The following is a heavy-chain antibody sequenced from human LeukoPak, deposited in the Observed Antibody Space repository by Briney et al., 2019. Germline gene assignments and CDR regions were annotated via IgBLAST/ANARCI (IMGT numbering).Heavy chain of an antibody. Sequence: SETLSLTCTVSGGSINSGSYYWSRIRQPAGKGLEWIGRIYTSGSTNYNPSLKSRVTMSVDTSKNQFSLKLSSVTAADTAVYYCARDYYGSGSYYTGNYYYYMDVWGKGTTVTISS. CDR1: GGSINSGSYY. CDR3: ARDYYGSGSYYTGNYYYYMDV. V-gene: IGHV4-61*02. D-gene: IGHD3-10*01. CDR2: IYTSGST. J-gene: IGHJ6*03.